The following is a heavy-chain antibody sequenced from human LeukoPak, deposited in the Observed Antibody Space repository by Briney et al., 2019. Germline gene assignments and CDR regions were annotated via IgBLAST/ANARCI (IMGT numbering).Heavy chain of an antibody. J-gene: IGHJ4*02. CDR2: IYYSGST. CDR3: ARGDDPNYFGSGSYRS. D-gene: IGHD3-10*01. Sequence: SETLSLTCTVSGGSISSYYWGWIRQPPGKGLEWIGYIYYSGSTNYNPSLKGRVTISVDTSKHQFSLNLSSVTAADTAVYYCARGDDPNYFGSGSYRSWGQGTLVTVSS. V-gene: IGHV4-59*13. CDR1: GGSISSYY.